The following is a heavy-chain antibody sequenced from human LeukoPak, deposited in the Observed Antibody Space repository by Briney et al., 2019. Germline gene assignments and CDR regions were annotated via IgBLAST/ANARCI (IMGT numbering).Heavy chain of an antibody. J-gene: IGHJ4*02. CDR2: INPSGGST. Sequence: ASVKVSCKASGYTFTSYYMHWVRQAPGQGLEWMGIINPSGGSTSYAQKFQGRVTMTRDTSTSTVYMELSSLRAEDTAVYYCARGENEYQLLYPGYYFDYWGQGTLVTVSS. CDR1: GYTFTSYY. V-gene: IGHV1-46*01. CDR3: ARGENEYQLLYPGYYFDY. D-gene: IGHD2-2*02.